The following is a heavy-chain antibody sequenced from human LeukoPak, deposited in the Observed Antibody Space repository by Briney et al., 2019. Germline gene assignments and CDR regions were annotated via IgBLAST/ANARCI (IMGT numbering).Heavy chain of an antibody. Sequence: SERQSPVCPVYAASASSRSTYWGWIRQPPGKGLEWIGSIYYSKNTYYNPSLKSRATISADTSKNQFSLTLGSVSVTETAVYYCVSSRVFRLGYIELWGQGNLVTVSS. D-gene: IGHD5-24*01. CDR1: AASASSRSTY. CDR2: IYYSKNT. CDR3: VSSRVFRLGYIEL. V-gene: IGHV4-39*01. J-gene: IGHJ4*01.